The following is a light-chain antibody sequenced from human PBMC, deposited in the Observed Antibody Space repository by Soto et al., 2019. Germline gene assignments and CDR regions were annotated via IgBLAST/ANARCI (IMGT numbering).Light chain of an antibody. Sequence: DIQMTQSPSTLSASVGDRVTVTCRASQSINGWLAWYQQKAGKAPKLLIHDASNLESGVPSRFSGSGSGTEFTLTISSLQPDDFATYYCQQYFHFRTFGQGTRLEIK. J-gene: IGKJ5*01. CDR1: QSINGW. CDR3: QQYFHFRT. CDR2: DAS. V-gene: IGKV1-5*01.